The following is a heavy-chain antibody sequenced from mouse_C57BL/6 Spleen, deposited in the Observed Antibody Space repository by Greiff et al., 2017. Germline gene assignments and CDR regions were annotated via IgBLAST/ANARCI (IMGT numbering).Heavy chain of an antibody. J-gene: IGHJ4*01. Sequence: EVKVVESGGDLVKPGGSLKLSCAASGFTFSSYGMSWVRQTPDKRLEWVATISSGGSYTYYQDSVKGRFTISRDNAKNTLYLKMSSLKAEDTAMYYCARHYYGTTNPYYYAMDYWGQGTSVTVSS. CDR2: ISSGGSYT. D-gene: IGHD1-1*01. V-gene: IGHV5-6*01. CDR3: ARHYYGTTNPYYYAMDY. CDR1: GFTFSSYG.